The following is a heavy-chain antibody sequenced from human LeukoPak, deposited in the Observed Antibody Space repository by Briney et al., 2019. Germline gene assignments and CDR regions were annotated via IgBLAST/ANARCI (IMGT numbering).Heavy chain of an antibody. CDR3: ARVQRWQQLVQRYFDY. CDR2: ISAYNGNT. D-gene: IGHD6-13*01. J-gene: IGHJ4*02. CDR1: GYTFTSYG. Sequence: GASVKVSCKASGYTFTSYGISWVRQAPGQGLEWMGWISAYNGNTNYAQKLQGRVTMTTDTSTSTAYMELRSLRSDDTAVYCCARVQRWQQLVQRYFDYWGQGTLVTVSS. V-gene: IGHV1-18*01.